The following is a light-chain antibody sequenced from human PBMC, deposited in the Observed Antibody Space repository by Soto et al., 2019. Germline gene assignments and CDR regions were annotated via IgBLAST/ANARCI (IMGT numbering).Light chain of an antibody. CDR1: RNVSSN. CDR2: GAS. V-gene: IGKV3-15*01. J-gene: IGKJ1*01. Sequence: EIVMTQPPATLSVSPGERATLSSRASRNVSSNLAWYQQKPGQATRLLIYGASTRATGIPARFSGSGSGKEFTLTISSLQSEDFAVYDCQQYNNWPSFGEGTKVEIK. CDR3: QQYNNWPS.